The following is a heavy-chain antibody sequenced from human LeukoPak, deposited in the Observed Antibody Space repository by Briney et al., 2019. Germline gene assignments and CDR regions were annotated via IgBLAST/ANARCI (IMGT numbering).Heavy chain of an antibody. CDR1: GGSFSGYY. Sequence: PSETLSLTCAVYGGSFSGYYWSWIRQPPGKGLEWIGEINHSGSTNYNPSLKSRVTISVDTSKNQFSLKLSSVTAADTAVYYCARVVNDFWSGYYKQGWFDPWGQGTLVTVSS. CDR3: ARVVNDFWSGYYKQGWFDP. J-gene: IGHJ5*02. D-gene: IGHD3-3*01. V-gene: IGHV4-34*01. CDR2: INHSGST.